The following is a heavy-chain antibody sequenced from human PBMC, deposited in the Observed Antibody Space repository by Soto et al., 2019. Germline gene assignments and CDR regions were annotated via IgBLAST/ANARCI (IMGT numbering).Heavy chain of an antibody. CDR3: ARRLSSQLVGVDHYYFDY. D-gene: IGHD6-6*01. CDR1: GGSISTSISSSNYY. J-gene: IGHJ4*02. Sequence: QLQLQESGPGLVEPSETLSLTCTVSGGSISTSISSSNYYWGWIRQSPGKGLEWIGSIYHTGNNYYNPSLESRVTIPVDTSKNQFSLKLSSVTAADTAVYYCARRLSSQLVGVDHYYFDYWGQGTLVTVAS. V-gene: IGHV4-39*01. CDR2: IYHTGNN.